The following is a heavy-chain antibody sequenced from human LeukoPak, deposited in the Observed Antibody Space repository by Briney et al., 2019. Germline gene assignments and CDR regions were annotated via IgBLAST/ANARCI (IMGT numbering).Heavy chain of an antibody. J-gene: IGHJ4*02. V-gene: IGHV1-69*05. Sequence: SVKVSCKASGGTFTSYAISWVRQAPGQGLEWMGRIIPNFGTANYAQKFQGRVTITTDESKSTAYMEMRSQRSEDTAVYYCAVWYYGSGSYYTPPDYWGQGTLVTVSS. CDR3: AVWYYGSGSYYTPPDY. CDR1: GGTFTSYA. CDR2: IIPNFGTA. D-gene: IGHD3-10*01.